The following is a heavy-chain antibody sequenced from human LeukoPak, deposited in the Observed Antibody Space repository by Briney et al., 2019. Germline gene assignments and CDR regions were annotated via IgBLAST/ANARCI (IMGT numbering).Heavy chain of an antibody. CDR2: INHSGST. J-gene: IGHJ4*02. Sequence: SSETLSLTCAVYGGSFSGYYWSWIRQPPGKGLEWIGEINHSGSTNYNPSLKSRVTISVDTSKNQFSLKLSSVTAADTAVYYCARIATDDYFDYWGQGTLVTVSS. V-gene: IGHV4-34*01. CDR1: GGSFSGYY. CDR3: ARIATDDYFDY.